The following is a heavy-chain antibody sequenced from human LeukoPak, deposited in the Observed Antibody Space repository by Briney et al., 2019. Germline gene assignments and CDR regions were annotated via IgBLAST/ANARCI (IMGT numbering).Heavy chain of an antibody. CDR3: AVTRVGPTP. Sequence: PGGSLRLSCAASGFIFSDYWMSWVRQAPGKRPEWVSGINWNGGSTGYADSVKGRFTISRDNAKNSLYLQMNSLRAEDTGVYYCAVTRVGPTPWGQGTLVTVSS. J-gene: IGHJ4*02. V-gene: IGHV3-20*04. D-gene: IGHD1-26*01. CDR1: GFIFSDYW. CDR2: INWNGGST.